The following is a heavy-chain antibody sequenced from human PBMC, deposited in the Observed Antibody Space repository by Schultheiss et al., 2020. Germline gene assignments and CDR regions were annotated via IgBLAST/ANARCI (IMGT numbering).Heavy chain of an antibody. D-gene: IGHD2-2*01. CDR3: AKSRGVVPAAPDY. Sequence: GESLKISCKASGYTFTGYYMHWVRQAPGQGLEWMGWINPNSGGTNYAQKFQGRVTMTSDTSINTAYMELSRLRSEDTAVYYCAKSRGVVPAAPDYWGQGTLVT. CDR1: GYTFTGYY. CDR2: INPNSGGT. V-gene: IGHV1-2*02. J-gene: IGHJ4*02.